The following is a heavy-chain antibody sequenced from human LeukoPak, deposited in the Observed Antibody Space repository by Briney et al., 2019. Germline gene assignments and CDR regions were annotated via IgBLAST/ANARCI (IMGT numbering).Heavy chain of an antibody. CDR2: INSDGSST. Sequence: AGGSLRLSCAASGFTFSSYWMHWVRQAPGKGLVWVSRINSDGSSTSYADSVKGRFTISRDNAKNTLYLQMNSLRAEDKAVYYCAISPGPPGLDYWGQGTLVTVSS. J-gene: IGHJ4*02. CDR1: GFTFSSYW. V-gene: IGHV3-74*01. CDR3: AISPGPPGLDY.